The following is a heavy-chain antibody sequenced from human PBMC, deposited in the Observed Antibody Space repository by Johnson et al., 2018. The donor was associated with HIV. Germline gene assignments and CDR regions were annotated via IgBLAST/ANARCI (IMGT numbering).Heavy chain of an antibody. CDR3: AGEYYYDSSGYYYSSGFDI. J-gene: IGHJ3*02. CDR1: GFTFSSYA. CDR2: IWYDGSDK. Sequence: QVQLVESGGGVVQPGRSLRLSCAASGFTFSSYAMHWVRQAPGKGLEWVAVIWYDGSDKYYADSVKGRFTISRDNSKNTLYVQMNSLRAEDTAVYYCAGEYYYDSSGYYYSSGFDIWGQGTMVTVSS. V-gene: IGHV3-33*08. D-gene: IGHD3-22*01.